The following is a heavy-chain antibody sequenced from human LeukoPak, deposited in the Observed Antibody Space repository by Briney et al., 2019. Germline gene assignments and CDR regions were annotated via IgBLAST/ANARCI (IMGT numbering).Heavy chain of an antibody. CDR2: ISSSSSYI. V-gene: IGHV3-21*04. D-gene: IGHD3-9*01. Sequence: GGSLRLSCAASGFTFSSYSMNWVRQAPGKGLEWVSSISSSSSYIYYADSVKGRFTISRDNAKNSLYLQMNSQRAEDTAVYYCAKVTAYDILTGYYKVNQVFDYWGQGTLVTVSS. CDR3: AKVTAYDILTGYYKVNQVFDY. CDR1: GFTFSSYS. J-gene: IGHJ4*02.